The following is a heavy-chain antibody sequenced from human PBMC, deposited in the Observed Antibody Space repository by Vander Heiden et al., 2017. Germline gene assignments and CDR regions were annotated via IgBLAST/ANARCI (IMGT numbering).Heavy chain of an antibody. Sequence: QVQLVQSGAEVKKPGSSVKLSCTASGGTFSSYAISWVLQAPGQGLEWMGGIIPIFGTANDAQKFQGRVTITADKATSTAYMELSSLRSEDTAVYYCEREYPTIDCSGGSCYSGYYYYGMDVWGQGNTVTVSS. J-gene: IGHJ6*02. CDR2: IIPIFGTA. CDR3: EREYPTIDCSGGSCYSGYYYYGMDV. V-gene: IGHV1-69*06. CDR1: GGTFSSYA. D-gene: IGHD2-15*01.